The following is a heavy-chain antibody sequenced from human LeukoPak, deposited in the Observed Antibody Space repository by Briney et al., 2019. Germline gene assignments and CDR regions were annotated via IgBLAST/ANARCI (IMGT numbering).Heavy chain of an antibody. D-gene: IGHD4-11*01. CDR2: ISAYNGNT. V-gene: IGHV1-18*01. J-gene: IGHJ2*01. CDR3: ARAPTGRDYRRLRYFDL. Sequence: ASVKVSCKASGYTFTSYGISWVRQAPGQGLEWMGWISAYNGNTNYAQKLQGRVTMTTDTSTSTAYMELRSLRSEDTAVYYCARAPTGRDYRRLRYFDLWGRGTLVTVSS. CDR1: GYTFTSYG.